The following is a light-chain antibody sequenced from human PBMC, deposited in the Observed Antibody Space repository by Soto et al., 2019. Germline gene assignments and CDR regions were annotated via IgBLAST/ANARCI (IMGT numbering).Light chain of an antibody. CDR1: QSVSSN. J-gene: IGKJ1*01. CDR2: GAS. V-gene: IGKV3-15*01. Sequence: MTLPPVALSVSPRERATLSCRASQSVSSNLAWYQQKPGQAPRLLIYGASTRATGIPARFSGSGSGTEFTLTISSLQSEDFAVYYCQQHNNWPRTFGQGTKVDIK. CDR3: QQHNNWPRT.